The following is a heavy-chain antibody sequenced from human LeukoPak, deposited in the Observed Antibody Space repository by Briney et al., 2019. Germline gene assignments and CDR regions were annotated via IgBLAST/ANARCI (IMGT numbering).Heavy chain of an antibody. CDR1: GYTFTGYY. J-gene: IGHJ5*02. CDR2: INPNSGGT. D-gene: IGHD2-15*01. Sequence: ASVKVSCKAPGYTFTGYYMHWVRQAPGQGLEWMGWINPNSGGTNYAQKFQGRVTMTRDTSISTAYMELSRLRSDDTAVYYCARARTDIVVVVAASREFWFDPWGQGTLVTVSS. V-gene: IGHV1-2*02. CDR3: ARARTDIVVVVAASREFWFDP.